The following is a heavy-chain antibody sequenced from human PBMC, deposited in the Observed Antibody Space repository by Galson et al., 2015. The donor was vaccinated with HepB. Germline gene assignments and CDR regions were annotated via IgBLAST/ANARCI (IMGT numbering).Heavy chain of an antibody. CDR1: GYSFTSYW. D-gene: IGHD5-12*01. Sequence: QSGAEVKKPGESLRISCKGSGYSFTSYWISWVRQMPGKGLEWMGRIDPSDSHTTYSPSFQGHVTISVDKSINTAYLQWSSLKASDTAMYYCARLPREYSGYDLDYWGQGALVTVSS. J-gene: IGHJ4*02. CDR3: ARLPREYSGYDLDY. CDR2: IDPSDSHT. V-gene: IGHV5-10-1*01.